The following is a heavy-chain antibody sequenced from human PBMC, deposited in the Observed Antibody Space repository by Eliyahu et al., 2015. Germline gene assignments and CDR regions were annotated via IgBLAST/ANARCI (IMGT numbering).Heavy chain of an antibody. J-gene: IGHJ4*02. CDR2: MSGSGGST. CDR1: GFTFSNYA. Sequence: EVQLLXSGGGXVQXGGSLXLSXXASGFTFSNYAMSWVRQAPGKGLEWVSGMSGSGGSTYYADSAKVRFTISRDNSKNTLYLQMNSLRAEDTAVYYCAKAVMYYDILTGYDYGGQGTLVTVSS. D-gene: IGHD3-9*01. V-gene: IGHV3-23*01. CDR3: AKAVMYYDILTGYDY.